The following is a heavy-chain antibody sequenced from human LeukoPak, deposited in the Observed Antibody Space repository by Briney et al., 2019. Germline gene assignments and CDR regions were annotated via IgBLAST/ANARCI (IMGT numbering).Heavy chain of an antibody. Sequence: PGGSLRLSCAASGFTVSSNYMSWVRQAPGKGLEWVSVIYSGGSTYYADSVKGRFTISRDNSKNTLYLQMNSLRAEDTAMYYCARVRWDSSGYRLDYWGQGTLVTVSS. CDR3: ARVRWDSSGYRLDY. CDR2: IYSGGST. D-gene: IGHD3-22*01. V-gene: IGHV3-53*01. CDR1: GFTVSSNY. J-gene: IGHJ4*02.